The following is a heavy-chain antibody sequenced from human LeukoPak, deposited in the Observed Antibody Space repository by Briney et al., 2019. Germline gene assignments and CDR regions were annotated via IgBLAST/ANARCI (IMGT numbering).Heavy chain of an antibody. D-gene: IGHD1-26*01. J-gene: IGHJ4*02. CDR3: ARENSGSYREFDY. V-gene: IGHV4-4*07. Sequence: PSETLSLTCTVSGGSISSYYWSWIRQPAGKGLEWIGRIYTSGSTNYNASLKSRVSMSVDTSKNQFSLKLSSVTAADTAVFYCARENSGSYREFDYWGPGTLVTVSS. CDR1: GGSISSYY. CDR2: IYTSGST.